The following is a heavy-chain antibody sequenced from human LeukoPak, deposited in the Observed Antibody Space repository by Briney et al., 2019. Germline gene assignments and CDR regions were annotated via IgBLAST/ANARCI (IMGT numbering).Heavy chain of an antibody. CDR1: GGSFSGYC. V-gene: IGHV4-34*01. Sequence: SETPSLTCAVYGGSFSGYCWSWIRQPPGKGLEWIGEINHSGSTNYNPSLKSRVTISVGTSKNQFSLKLSSVTAADTAVYYCARSRPAAGWFDPWGQGTLVTVSS. CDR3: ARSRPAAGWFDP. CDR2: INHSGST. D-gene: IGHD6-13*01. J-gene: IGHJ5*02.